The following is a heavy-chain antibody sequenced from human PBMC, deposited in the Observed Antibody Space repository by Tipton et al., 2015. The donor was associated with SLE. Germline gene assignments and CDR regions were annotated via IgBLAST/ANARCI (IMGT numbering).Heavy chain of an antibody. Sequence: LRLSCTVSGGSIISYYWSWIRQPPGKGLEWIGSIYYSGSTYYNPSLKSRVTISVDTSKNQFSLKLSSVTAADTAVYYCARLERGGWFDPWGQGTLVTVSS. V-gene: IGHV4-59*12. CDR3: ARLERGGWFDP. J-gene: IGHJ5*02. CDR1: GGSIISYY. CDR2: IYYSGST. D-gene: IGHD1-1*01.